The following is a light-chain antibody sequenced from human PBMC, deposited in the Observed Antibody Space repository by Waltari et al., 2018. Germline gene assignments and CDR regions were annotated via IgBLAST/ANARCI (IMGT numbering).Light chain of an antibody. CDR1: SSDSGGYEY. Sequence: SALTQPDSVSGSPGQSITISCSGISSDSGGYEYVSWYQQHPGKAPKVIIYDVNNRPSGVSNRFSGAKSGSSASLTISGLQAEDEADYYCSSFTSSTTGIVGGGTKVTVL. J-gene: IGLJ2*01. CDR2: DVN. CDR3: SSFTSSTTGI. V-gene: IGLV2-14*03.